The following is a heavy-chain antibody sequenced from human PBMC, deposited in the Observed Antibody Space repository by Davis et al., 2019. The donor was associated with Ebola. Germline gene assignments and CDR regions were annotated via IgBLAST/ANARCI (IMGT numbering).Heavy chain of an antibody. Sequence: PGGSLRLSCAASGFTFSSYAMSWVRQAPGKGLEWVSAISGSGGSTYYADSVKGRFTISRDNAKNSLYLQMNSLRAEDTAVYYCARSGYDYYYYYYYMDVWGKGTTVTVSS. CDR2: ISGSGGST. CDR3: ARSGYDYYYYYYYMDV. V-gene: IGHV3-23*01. CDR1: GFTFSSYA. J-gene: IGHJ6*03. D-gene: IGHD5-12*01.